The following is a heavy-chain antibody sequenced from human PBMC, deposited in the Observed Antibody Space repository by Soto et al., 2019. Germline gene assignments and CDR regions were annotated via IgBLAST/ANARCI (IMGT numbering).Heavy chain of an antibody. CDR1: GGSISSYY. CDR3: ATNRGHNWNGWFDP. CDR2: IYYSGST. V-gene: IGHV4-59*08. D-gene: IGHD1-20*01. Sequence: PSETLSLTCTVSGGSISSYYWSWIRQPPGKGLEWIGYIYYSGSTNYNPSLKSRVTISVDTSKNQFSLKLSSVTAADTAVYYCATNRGHNWNGWFDPWGQGTLVTVSS. J-gene: IGHJ5*02.